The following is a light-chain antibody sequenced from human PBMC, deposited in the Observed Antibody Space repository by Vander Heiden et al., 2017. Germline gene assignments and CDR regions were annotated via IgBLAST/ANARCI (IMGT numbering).Light chain of an antibody. CDR3: QQYDSYPGPT. Sequence: AIRMTQSPSSLSASTGDRVTITCRASQGISSYLAWYQQKPGKAPKLLIYAASTLQSGVPSRFSGTGSGTDFTLTMSCLQSEDFATYYCQQYDSYPGPTF. V-gene: IGKV1-8*01. CDR1: QGISSY. CDR2: AAS. J-gene: IGKJ3*01.